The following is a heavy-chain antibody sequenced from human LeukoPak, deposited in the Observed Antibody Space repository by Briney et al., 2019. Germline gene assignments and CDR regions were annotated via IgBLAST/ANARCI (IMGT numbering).Heavy chain of an antibody. D-gene: IGHD6-19*01. Sequence: GRSLKLSCVASGFTFSSYGMHWVRQAPGKGLEWVAVISYDGSNKYYADSVKGRFTISRDNSKNTLYLQMNSLRAEDTAVYYCAKDSSGWSHYFDYWGQGTLVTVSS. CDR1: GFTFSSYG. V-gene: IGHV3-30*18. CDR2: ISYDGSNK. CDR3: AKDSSGWSHYFDY. J-gene: IGHJ4*02.